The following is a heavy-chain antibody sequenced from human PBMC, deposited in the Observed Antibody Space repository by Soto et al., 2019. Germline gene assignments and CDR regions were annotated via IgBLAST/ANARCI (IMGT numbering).Heavy chain of an antibody. Sequence: QVQLVQSGAEVKKPGSSVKVSCKASGGTFSSYAISWVRQAPGQGLEWMGGIITIFGTANYAQKFTGRVTSTANESTSTAYMELSMLGSNGTAVSYCARDQGYSYGCGGVFFVAVWGQGTTVTVSS. CDR3: ARDQGYSYGCGGVFFVAV. V-gene: IGHV1-69*12. CDR2: IITIFGTA. D-gene: IGHD5-18*01. CDR1: GGTFSSYA. J-gene: IGHJ6*02.